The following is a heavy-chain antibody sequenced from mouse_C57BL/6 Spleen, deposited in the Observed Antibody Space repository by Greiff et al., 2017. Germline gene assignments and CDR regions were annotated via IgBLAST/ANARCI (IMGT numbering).Heavy chain of an antibody. CDR3: ARSLDGDWSWFAY. J-gene: IGHJ3*01. CDR2: IYPGDGDT. D-gene: IGHD2-13*01. CDR1: GYAFSSSW. Sequence: VQLQQSGPELVKPGASVKISCKASGYAFSSSWMYWVQQRPGKGLEWVGRIYPGDGDTNYTGKFKGRVTLTGDKSSSTAYMQLSSLTSEDSAVYYCARSLDGDWSWFAYWGPGTLVTV. V-gene: IGHV1-82*01.